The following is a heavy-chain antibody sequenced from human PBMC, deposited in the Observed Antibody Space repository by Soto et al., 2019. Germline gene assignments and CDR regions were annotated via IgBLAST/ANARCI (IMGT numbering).Heavy chain of an antibody. CDR2: ITTAGDT. V-gene: IGHV3-13*01. J-gene: IGHJ6*02. CDR3: ARELHGGSYGMDV. CDR1: GFTFSNYD. Sequence: VQLVESGGGLVQPGGSLRLSCAASGFTFSNYDMHWVRQVTGKGLEWVSGITTAGDTYYLDSVKGRFTISREKAKNSLYRQMNSLSAGDTAVYYCARELHGGSYGMDVWGQGTTVTVSS.